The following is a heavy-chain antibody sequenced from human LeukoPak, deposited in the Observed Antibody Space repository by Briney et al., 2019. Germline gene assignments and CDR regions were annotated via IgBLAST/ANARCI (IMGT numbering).Heavy chain of an antibody. J-gene: IGHJ6*02. V-gene: IGHV3-9*01. Sequence: GRSLRLSCAASGFTFDDYAMHWVRQAPGKGLEWVSGISWNSGSIGYADSVKGRFTISRDNAKNSLYLQVNSLRAEDTALYYCAKGGSSSWYGYYYYGMDVWGQGTTVTVSS. CDR3: AKGGSSSWYGYYYYGMDV. D-gene: IGHD6-13*01. CDR1: GFTFDDYA. CDR2: ISWNSGSI.